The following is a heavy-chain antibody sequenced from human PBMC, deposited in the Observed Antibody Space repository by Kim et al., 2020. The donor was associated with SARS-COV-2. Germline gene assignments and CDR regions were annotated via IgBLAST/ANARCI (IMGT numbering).Heavy chain of an antibody. CDR3: ARDLAGYSSSWYFDY. Sequence: DSVKGRFTISRDNAKNSLYLQMNSLRDEDTAVYYCARDLAGYSSSWYFDYWGQGTLVTVSS. V-gene: IGHV3-48*02. J-gene: IGHJ4*02. D-gene: IGHD6-13*01.